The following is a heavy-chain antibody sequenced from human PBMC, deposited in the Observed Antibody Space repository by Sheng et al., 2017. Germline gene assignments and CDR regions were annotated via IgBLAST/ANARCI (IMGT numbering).Heavy chain of an antibody. Sequence: QVQLQESGPGLVKPSETLSLTCTVSGYSISSGYYWGWIRQPPGKGLEWIGSIYHSGSTYYNPSLKSRVTISVDTSKNQFSLKLSSVTAADTAVYYCARDPYGDYAGYWGQGTLVTVSS. D-gene: IGHD4-17*01. CDR2: IYHSGST. CDR1: GYSISSGYY. V-gene: IGHV4-38-2*02. CDR3: ARDPYGDYAGY. J-gene: IGHJ4*02.